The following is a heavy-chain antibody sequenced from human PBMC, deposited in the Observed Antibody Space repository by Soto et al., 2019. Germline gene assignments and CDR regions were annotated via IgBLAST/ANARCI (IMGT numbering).Heavy chain of an antibody. Sequence: QVQLVESGGGVVQPGRSLRLSCAASGFTFSSYGMHWVRQAPGKGLEWVAVISYDGSNKYYADSVKGRFTISRDNSKNTLYLQMNSLRAEDTAVYYCAKDQGGVVTGTSVVSEYFQHWGQCTLVTVSS. CDR3: AKDQGGVVTGTSVVSEYFQH. J-gene: IGHJ1*01. D-gene: IGHD6-19*01. CDR2: ISYDGSNK. CDR1: GFTFSSYG. V-gene: IGHV3-30*18.